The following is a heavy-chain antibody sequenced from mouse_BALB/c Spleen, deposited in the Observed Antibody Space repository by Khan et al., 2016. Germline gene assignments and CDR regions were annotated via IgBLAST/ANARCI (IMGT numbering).Heavy chain of an antibody. CDR1: GFTFSNYW. J-gene: IGHJ1*01. CDR2: IRLKSNNYAT. CDR3: TRDGYLDV. V-gene: IGHV6-6*02. Sequence: EVKLEESGGGLVQPGGSMKLSCVASGFTFSNYWMNWVRQSPEKGLEWVAEIRLKSNNYATHYAESVKGRFTISRDDSKSSVYLQVNNVRADDTGIYYCTRDGYLDVWGAGTTVTVSS.